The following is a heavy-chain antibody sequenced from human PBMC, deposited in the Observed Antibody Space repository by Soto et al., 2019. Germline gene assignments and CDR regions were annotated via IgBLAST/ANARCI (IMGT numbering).Heavy chain of an antibody. D-gene: IGHD5-12*01. CDR3: ARDSDSGFYYLYYYYGMDV. J-gene: IGHJ6*02. V-gene: IGHV4-31*03. CDR1: GGTISSGGYS. CDR2: IYYSGST. Sequence: SITSTVSGGTISSGGYSWGWISQHPGKGLEWIGYIYYSGSTYYNPSLKSRVTISVDTSKNQFSLKLSSVTAADTAVYYCARDSDSGFYYLYYYYGMDVWGQGTTVTVSS.